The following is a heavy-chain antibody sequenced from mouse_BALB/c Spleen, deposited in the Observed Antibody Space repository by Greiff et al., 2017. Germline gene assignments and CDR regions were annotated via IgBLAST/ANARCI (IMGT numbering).Heavy chain of an antibody. CDR1: GFTFSSFG. Sequence: EVMLVESGGGLVQPGGSRKLSCAASGFTFSSFGMHWVRQAPEKGLEWVAYISSGSSTIYYADTVKGRFTISRDNPKNTLFLQMTSLRSEDTAMYYCARSLTGTGFAYWGQGTLVTVSA. D-gene: IGHD4-1*01. CDR3: ARSLTGTGFAY. V-gene: IGHV5-17*02. J-gene: IGHJ3*01. CDR2: ISSGSSTI.